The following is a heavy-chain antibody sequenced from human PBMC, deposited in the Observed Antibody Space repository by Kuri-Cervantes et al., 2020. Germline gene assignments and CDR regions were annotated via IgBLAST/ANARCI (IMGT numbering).Heavy chain of an antibody. V-gene: IGHV3-30*03. J-gene: IGHJ5*02. D-gene: IGHD3-9*01. CDR2: ISYDGSNR. Sequence: GESLKISCAASGFTFNSSGMHWVRQAPGRGLEWVAVISYDGSNRYYADSVKGRFTISRDNSKNTLYLQMNRLRVEDTAVYYCARGSQSYGILTGYYSSWFDPWGQGTLVTVSS. CDR1: GFTFNSSG. CDR3: ARGSQSYGILTGYYSSWFDP.